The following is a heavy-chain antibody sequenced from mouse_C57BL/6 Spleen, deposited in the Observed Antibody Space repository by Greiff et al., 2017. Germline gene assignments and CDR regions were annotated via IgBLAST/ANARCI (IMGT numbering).Heavy chain of an antibody. Sequence: QVQLQQPGAELVKPGASVKLSCKASGYTFTSYWMQWVKQRPGQGLEWIGEIDPSDSYTNYHQKFKGKATLTVDTSSSTAYVQLSSLTSEDSAVYYCARSNWVPLGYFDYWGQGTTLTVSS. CDR3: ARSNWVPLGYFDY. V-gene: IGHV1-50*01. CDR1: GYTFTSYW. CDR2: IDPSDSYT. J-gene: IGHJ2*01. D-gene: IGHD4-1*01.